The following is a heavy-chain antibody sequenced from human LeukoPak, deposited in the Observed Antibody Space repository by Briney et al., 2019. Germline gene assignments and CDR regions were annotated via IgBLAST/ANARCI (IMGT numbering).Heavy chain of an antibody. D-gene: IGHD3-3*01. V-gene: IGHV3-33*01. CDR3: ARGLVYDFWSGYDGNSYYMDV. CDR1: GFTFSSYG. J-gene: IGHJ6*03. Sequence: GRSLRLSCAASGFTFSSYGMHWVRQAPGKGLEWEAVIWYDGSKKYYADSVKGRFTISKDNSNNTLYLQKNSLRAEDTAVYYCARGLVYDFWSGYDGNSYYMDVWGKGTTVPVSS. CDR2: IWYDGSKK.